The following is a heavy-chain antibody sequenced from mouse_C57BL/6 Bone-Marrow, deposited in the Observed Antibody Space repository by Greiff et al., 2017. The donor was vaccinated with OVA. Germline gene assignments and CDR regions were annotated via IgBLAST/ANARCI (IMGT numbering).Heavy chain of an antibody. J-gene: IGHJ2*01. CDR1: GYSITSDY. Sequence: EVKLVESGPGLAKPSQTLSLTCSVPGYSITSDYWNWLRKFPGNKLEYMVYISYSGSTYSNPSLKSRISITRDTSKNQYYLQLNSVTTADTATYYCAIYYDYHGYFDYWGQGTTLTVSS. CDR3: AIYYDYHGYFDY. D-gene: IGHD2-4*01. CDR2: ISYSGST. V-gene: IGHV3-8*01.